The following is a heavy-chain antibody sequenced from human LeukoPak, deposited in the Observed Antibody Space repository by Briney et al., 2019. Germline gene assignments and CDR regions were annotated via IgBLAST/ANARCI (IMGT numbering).Heavy chain of an antibody. D-gene: IGHD3-10*01. V-gene: IGHV1-69*13. Sequence: SVKVSCKASGGTFSSYAISWVRQAPGQGLEWMGGIIPIFGTANYAQTFQGRVTITADESTSTAYMELSSLRSEDTAVYYCARGITMVRGVYNWFDPWGQGTLVTVSS. CDR3: ARGITMVRGVYNWFDP. CDR1: GGTFSSYA. CDR2: IIPIFGTA. J-gene: IGHJ5*02.